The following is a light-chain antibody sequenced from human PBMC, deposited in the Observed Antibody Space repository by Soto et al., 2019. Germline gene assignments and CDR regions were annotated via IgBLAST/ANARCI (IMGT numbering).Light chain of an antibody. CDR3: AAWDDSLDGRGVV. CDR2: SNN. V-gene: IGLV1-44*01. CDR1: SCNIGSNT. J-gene: IGLJ2*01. Sequence: QFVLTQPPSASGTPGQRVTISCSGSSCNIGSNTVNWYQQLPGTAPNLVIYSNNQSPSGVPDRFSGSKSGTSASLASSGLQSEDEAEYYCAAWDDSLDGRGVVFGGGTKVTVL.